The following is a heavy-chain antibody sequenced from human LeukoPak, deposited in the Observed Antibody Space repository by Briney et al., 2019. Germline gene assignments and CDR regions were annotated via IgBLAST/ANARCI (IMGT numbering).Heavy chain of an antibody. V-gene: IGHV4-61*03. J-gene: IGHJ3*02. D-gene: IGHD3-9*01. CDR2: MYYSGST. CDR1: GGSASSGTYY. CDR3: ARVPLRSFDLDSFDI. Sequence: SETLSLTCTVSGGSASSGTYYWSWIRQPPGKGLEWIGYMYYSGSTNYNPSLKSRVTISVDTSKNHFSLKLSSMTAADTAVYYCARVPLRSFDLDSFDIWGQGTMVTVSS.